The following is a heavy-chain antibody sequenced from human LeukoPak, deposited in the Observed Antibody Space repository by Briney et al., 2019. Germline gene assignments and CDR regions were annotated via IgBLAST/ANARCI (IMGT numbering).Heavy chain of an antibody. J-gene: IGHJ3*02. Sequence: GASVKVSCKASGYTFTSYAMNWVRQAPGQGLEWMGWINTNTGNPTYAQGFTGRFVFSLDTSVSTAYLQISSLKAEDTAVYYCARASRHSGYDNDAFDIWGQGTMVTVSS. D-gene: IGHD5-12*01. CDR3: ARASRHSGYDNDAFDI. CDR2: INTNTGNP. CDR1: GYTFTSYA. V-gene: IGHV7-4-1*02.